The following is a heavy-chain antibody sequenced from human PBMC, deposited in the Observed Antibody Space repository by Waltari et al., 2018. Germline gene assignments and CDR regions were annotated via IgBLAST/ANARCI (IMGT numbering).Heavy chain of an antibody. D-gene: IGHD6-13*01. CDR2: IYTSGST. CDR3: ARDPSIAAAGEYYYYYYGMDV. CDR1: GGSLRSGSYY. J-gene: IGHJ6*02. V-gene: IGHV4-61*09. Sequence: QVQLQESGPGLVKPSQTLSLTCTVSGGSLRSGSYYWSWIRQPPGQGLGWIGYIYTSGSTNYNPSLKSRVTISVDTSKNQFSLKLSSVTAADTAVYYCARDPSIAAAGEYYYYYYGMDVWGQGTTVTVSS.